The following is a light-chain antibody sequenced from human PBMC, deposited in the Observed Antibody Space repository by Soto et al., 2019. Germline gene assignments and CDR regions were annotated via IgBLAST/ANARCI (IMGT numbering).Light chain of an antibody. J-gene: IGLJ1*01. CDR1: SSNIGAGYD. CDR3: QSYDRSLSARYV. CDR2: GNN. Sequence: QSVLPQPPSVSGAPGPRVTISCTGSSSNIGAGYDVHWYQQLPGTAPKVLIYGNNNRPSGVPDRFSGSKSGTSACLAIAGLLAEDEADYYCQSYDRSLSARYVFGTGTKLTVL. V-gene: IGLV1-40*01.